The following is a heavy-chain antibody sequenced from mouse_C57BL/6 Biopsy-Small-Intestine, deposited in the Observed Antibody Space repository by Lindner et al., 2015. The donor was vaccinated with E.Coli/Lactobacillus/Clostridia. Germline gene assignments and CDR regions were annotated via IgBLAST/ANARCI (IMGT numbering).Heavy chain of an antibody. D-gene: IGHD1-1*01. CDR3: VRAIISTMVDYALDY. Sequence: VQLQESGPELVKPGASVKISCKASGYAFSSPWMNWVKQRPGKGLEWIGRIYPGDGDTDYNGKFKGKATLTADKSSSTAYMQLSSLTSEDSADYFCVRAIISTMVDYALDYWGQGTSVTVSS. V-gene: IGHV1-82*01. J-gene: IGHJ4*01. CDR2: IYPGDGDT. CDR1: GYAFSSPW.